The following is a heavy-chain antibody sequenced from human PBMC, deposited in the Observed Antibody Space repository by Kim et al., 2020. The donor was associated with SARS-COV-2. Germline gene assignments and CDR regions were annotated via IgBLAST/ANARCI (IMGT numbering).Heavy chain of an antibody. V-gene: IGHV3-33*01. J-gene: IGHJ5*02. D-gene: IGHD1-26*01. Sequence: NKYNADSVKGRFTIARDDSKNTVYLQMNSLRAKDTAVYYCARDLGGWFDPWGQGTLVTVSS. CDR2: NK. CDR3: ARDLGGWFDP.